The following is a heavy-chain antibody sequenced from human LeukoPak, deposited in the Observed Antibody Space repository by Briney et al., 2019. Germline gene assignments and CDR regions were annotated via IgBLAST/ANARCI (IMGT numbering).Heavy chain of an antibody. CDR1: GYTLTELS. D-gene: IGHD4-17*01. CDR2: FDPEDGET. J-gene: IGHJ4*02. V-gene: IGHV1-24*01. CDR3: ATFKHDYDKVFYFDY. Sequence: ASVKVSCKVSGYTLTELSMHWVRQAPGTGLEWMGGFDPEDGETIYAQKFQGRVTMTEDTSTDTAYMELSSLRSEDTAVYYCATFKHDYDKVFYFDYWGQGTLVTVSS.